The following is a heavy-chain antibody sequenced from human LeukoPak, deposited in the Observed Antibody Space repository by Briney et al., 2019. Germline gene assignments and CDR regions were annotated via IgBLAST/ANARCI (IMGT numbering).Heavy chain of an antibody. CDR1: GYSFTNYA. J-gene: IGHJ4*02. Sequence: ASVKVSCKASGYSFTNYAISWVRQAPGQGLEGMGCVSTYNGNTNYAQKFQGRVMMTRETSTSTAYMELRSLISDDTAVYYCARFYADYTGLDYWGQGSLVTVSS. D-gene: IGHD4-17*01. V-gene: IGHV1-18*01. CDR3: ARFYADYTGLDY. CDR2: VSTYNGNT.